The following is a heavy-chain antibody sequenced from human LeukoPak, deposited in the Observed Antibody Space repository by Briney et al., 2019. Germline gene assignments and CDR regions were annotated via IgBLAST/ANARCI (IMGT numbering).Heavy chain of an antibody. CDR1: GASFSGYY. J-gene: IGHJ5*02. Sequence: PSETLSLTCAVYGASFSGYYWSWIRQPPGKGLEWIGSIYYSGSTYYNPSLKSRVTISVDTSKNQFSLKLNSVTAADTAVYYCARIYSSSWFLNWFDPWGQGTLVTVSS. D-gene: IGHD6-13*01. CDR2: IYYSGST. V-gene: IGHV4-34*01. CDR3: ARIYSSSWFLNWFDP.